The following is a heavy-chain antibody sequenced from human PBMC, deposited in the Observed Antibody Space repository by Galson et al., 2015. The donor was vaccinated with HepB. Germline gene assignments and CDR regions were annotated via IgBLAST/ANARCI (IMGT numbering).Heavy chain of an antibody. Sequence: SLRLSCAASGFTFSSYGMHWVRQAPGKGLEWVAVISYDGSNKYYADSVKGRFTISRDNSKNTLYLQMNSLRAEDTAVYYCAKGQLVVPAALVPLNYYSYYGMDVWGQGTTVTVSS. CDR1: GFTFSSYG. CDR3: AKGQLVVPAALVPLNYYSYYGMDV. D-gene: IGHD2-2*01. V-gene: IGHV3-30*18. CDR2: ISYDGSNK. J-gene: IGHJ6*02.